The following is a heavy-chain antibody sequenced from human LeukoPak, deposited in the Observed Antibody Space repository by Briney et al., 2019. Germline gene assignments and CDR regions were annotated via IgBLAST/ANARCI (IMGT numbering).Heavy chain of an antibody. CDR1: GFTFSSYA. CDR2: ISGSGGST. CDR3: AKGPDIEVVPAAMLDP. V-gene: IGHV3-23*01. D-gene: IGHD2-2*01. Sequence: GGSLRLSCAASGFTFSSYAMSWVRQAPGKGLEWVSAISGSGGSTYYADSVKGRFTISRDNSKNTLYLQMNSLRAEDTAVYYCAKGPDIEVVPAAMLDPWGQGTLVTVSS. J-gene: IGHJ5*02.